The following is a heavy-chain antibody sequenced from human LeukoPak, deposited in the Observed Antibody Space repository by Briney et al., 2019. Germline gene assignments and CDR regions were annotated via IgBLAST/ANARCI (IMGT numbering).Heavy chain of an antibody. CDR2: ISYDGSNK. CDR1: GFTFSSYG. J-gene: IGHJ6*02. Sequence: GSLRLSCAASGFTFSSYGMHWVRQAPGKGLEWVAVISYDGSNKYYADSVKGRFTISRDNSKNTLYLQMNSLRAEDTAVYYCAKDGTYCSGGSCPRSSYYYYYGMDVWGQGTTVTVSS. D-gene: IGHD2-15*01. V-gene: IGHV3-30*18. CDR3: AKDGTYCSGGSCPRSSYYYYYGMDV.